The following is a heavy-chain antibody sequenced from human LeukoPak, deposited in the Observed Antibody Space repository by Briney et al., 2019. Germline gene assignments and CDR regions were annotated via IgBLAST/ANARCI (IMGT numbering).Heavy chain of an antibody. J-gene: IGHJ6*02. V-gene: IGHV3-48*04. CDR3: ARDLGIAAAPPYYYYGMDV. CDR1: GFTFSAYS. D-gene: IGHD6-13*01. Sequence: GGSLRLSCAASGFTFSAYSMNWVRQAPGKGLEWISYISSNSGTIFYADSVKGRFSISRDNAKNSLYLQMNSLRAEDTAVYYCARDLGIAAAPPYYYYGMDVWGQGTTVTVSS. CDR2: ISSNSGTI.